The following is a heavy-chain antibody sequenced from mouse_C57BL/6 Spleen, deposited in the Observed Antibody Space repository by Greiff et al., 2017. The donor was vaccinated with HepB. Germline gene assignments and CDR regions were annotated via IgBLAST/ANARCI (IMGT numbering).Heavy chain of an antibody. CDR3: AREGDYGYDQAWCAY. CDR1: GYTFTSYW. CDR2: IHPNSGST. V-gene: IGHV1-64*01. J-gene: IGHJ3*01. D-gene: IGHD2-2*01. Sequence: QVQLQQSGAELVKPGASVKLSCKASGYTFTSYWMHWVKQRPGQGLEWIGMIHPNSGSTNYNEKFKSKATLTVDKSSSTAYMQLSSLTSEDSAVYDWAREGDYGYDQAWCAYWGQRTLVTVSA.